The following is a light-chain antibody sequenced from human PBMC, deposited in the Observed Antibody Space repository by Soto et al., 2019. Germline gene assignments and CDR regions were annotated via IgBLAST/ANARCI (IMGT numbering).Light chain of an antibody. J-gene: IGLJ1*01. Sequence: QSVLPQPASVSGSPGQSITISCTGTSSDVGAYNYDSWYQQYPGEAPKVIIYDVSHRPAGVSNRFSGSKSGNTASLTISGPQTQDEADYYCSSYTSATTYVFGTGTKV. CDR3: SSYTSATTYV. CDR1: SSDVGAYNY. CDR2: DVS. V-gene: IGLV2-14*01.